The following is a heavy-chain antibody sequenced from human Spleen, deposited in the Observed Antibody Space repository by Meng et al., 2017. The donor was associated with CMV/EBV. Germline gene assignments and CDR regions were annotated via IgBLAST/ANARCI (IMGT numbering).Heavy chain of an antibody. J-gene: IGHJ6*02. D-gene: IGHD3/OR15-3a*01. Sequence: GESLKISCAASGFTFSSYGMHWVRQAPGKGLEWVAVIWYDGSNKYYADSVKGRFTISRDNSKNTLYLQMNSLRAEDTAVYYCARNRQDWTTENYHYGMDVWGQGTTVTVSS. CDR2: IWYDGSNK. V-gene: IGHV3-33*01. CDR3: ARNRQDWTTENYHYGMDV. CDR1: GFTFSSYG.